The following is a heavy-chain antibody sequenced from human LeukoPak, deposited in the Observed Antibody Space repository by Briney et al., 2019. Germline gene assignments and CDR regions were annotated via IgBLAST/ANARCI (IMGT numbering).Heavy chain of an antibody. J-gene: IGHJ4*02. CDR1: GFTFTGYG. CDR2: ISYDGSNK. V-gene: IGHV3-30*18. Sequence: GGSLRLSCAASGFTFTGYGIHWVRQAPGKGLEWVTVISYDGSNKYCADSVKGRFTISRDNSQNTLYLQMNSLRAEDTAVYYCAKDRGLGYSSGLFDYWGQGTLVTVSS. D-gene: IGHD6-19*01. CDR3: AKDRGLGYSSGLFDY.